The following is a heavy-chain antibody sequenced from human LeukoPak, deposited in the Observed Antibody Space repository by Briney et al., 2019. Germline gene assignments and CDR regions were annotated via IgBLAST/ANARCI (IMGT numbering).Heavy chain of an antibody. Sequence: VSVKVSCKASGYTFTSYYMHWVRQAPGQGLEWMGIINPSGGSTSYAQKFQGRVTMTRDTSTSTVYMELSSLRSEDTAVYYCARDRGSGWLDYWGQGTLVTVSS. CDR2: INPSGGST. J-gene: IGHJ4*02. D-gene: IGHD6-19*01. CDR1: GYTFTSYY. CDR3: ARDRGSGWLDY. V-gene: IGHV1-46*01.